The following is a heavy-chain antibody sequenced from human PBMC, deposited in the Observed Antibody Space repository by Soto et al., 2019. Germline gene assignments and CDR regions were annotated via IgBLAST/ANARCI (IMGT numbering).Heavy chain of an antibody. CDR2: IISSSSYI. V-gene: IGHV3-21*01. D-gene: IGHD2-8*01. Sequence: GGSLRLSCAASGFTFSSYSMNWVRQAPGKGLEWVSSIISSSSYIYYADSVKGRFTISRDNAKNSLDLQMNSLRAEDRPVYYGARDVVLMVYAECGMDVWGQGTTVTVSS. J-gene: IGHJ6*02. CDR3: ARDVVLMVYAECGMDV. CDR1: GFTFSSYS.